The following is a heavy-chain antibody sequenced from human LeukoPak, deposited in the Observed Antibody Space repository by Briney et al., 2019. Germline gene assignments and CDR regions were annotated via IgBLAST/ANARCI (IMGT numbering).Heavy chain of an antibody. CDR3: ARVRYFDWLLFDY. CDR2: VSPPGGGT. J-gene: IGHJ4*02. Sequence: PGGSLRLSCAASGFTFSNHGMNWVRQAPGKGLEWLSGVSPPGGGTYYADSVKGRFTISRDDSENTLSLQMNSLRAEDTAVYYCARVRYFDWLLFDYWGQGTLVTVSS. V-gene: IGHV3-23*01. D-gene: IGHD3-9*01. CDR1: GFTFSNHG.